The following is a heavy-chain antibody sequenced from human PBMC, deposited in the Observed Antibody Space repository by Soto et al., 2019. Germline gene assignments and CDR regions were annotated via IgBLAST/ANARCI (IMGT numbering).Heavy chain of an antibody. CDR2: IYPGDSDT. D-gene: IGHD1-7*01. CDR3: ARSTQYNGNYVAY. J-gene: IGHJ4*02. CDR1: GYTFTSDW. V-gene: IGHV5-51*01. Sequence: GESLKISCQASGYTFTSDWIGWVRQMPGKGLEWMGIIYPGDSDTKYSPTFQGQVTLSVDKSIITTYLQWSSLKASDIAMYFCARSTQYNGNYVAYWGQGTLVTVSS.